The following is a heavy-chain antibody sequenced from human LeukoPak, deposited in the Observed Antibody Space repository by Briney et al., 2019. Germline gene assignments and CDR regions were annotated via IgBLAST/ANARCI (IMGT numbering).Heavy chain of an antibody. D-gene: IGHD3-3*01. CDR2: INHNGST. CDR3: ARGQGFWSGYRYYYYYYMDV. V-gene: IGHV4-34*01. CDR1: GGSFSGYY. Sequence: SETLSLTCAVYGGSFSGYYWSWIRQPPGKGLEWIGEINHNGSTNYNPSLKSRVPISVDTSKNQFSLKLSSVTAADTAVYYCARGQGFWSGYRYYYYYYMDVWGKGTTVTVSS. J-gene: IGHJ6*03.